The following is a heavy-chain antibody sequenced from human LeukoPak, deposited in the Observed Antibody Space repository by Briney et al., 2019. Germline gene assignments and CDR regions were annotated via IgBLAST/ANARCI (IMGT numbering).Heavy chain of an antibody. D-gene: IGHD3-10*01. Sequence: SETLSLTCAVFGGSFSGYYWSWIRQPPGKGLEWIGEINHSGSTNNNPSLKSRVTISVDTSKNQFSLKLSSVTAADTAVYYCARGQRLLWFGELCNWFDRWGQGTLVTVSS. CDR3: ARGQRLLWFGELCNWFDR. CDR1: GGSFSGYY. J-gene: IGHJ5*02. V-gene: IGHV4-34*01. CDR2: INHSGST.